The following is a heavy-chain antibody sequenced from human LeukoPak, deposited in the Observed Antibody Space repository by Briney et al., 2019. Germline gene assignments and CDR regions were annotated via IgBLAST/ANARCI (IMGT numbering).Heavy chain of an antibody. CDR3: ARVRCSGGSCPYYYYYYYMDV. CDR2: IFHSGSS. CDR1: GGSINNNDWWNW. J-gene: IGHJ6*03. Sequence: SETLSLTCAVSGGSINNNDWWNWWSWVRQPPGKGLEWIGEIFHSGSSNYNPSLKSRVTISVDKSKNQFSLKLSSVTAADTAVYYCARVRCSGGSCPYYYYYYYMDVWGKGTTVTVSS. D-gene: IGHD2-15*01. V-gene: IGHV4-4*02.